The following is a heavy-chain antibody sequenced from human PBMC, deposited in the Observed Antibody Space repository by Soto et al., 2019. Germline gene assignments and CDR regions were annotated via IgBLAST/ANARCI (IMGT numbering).Heavy chain of an antibody. CDR3: ARDPGYSYADY. Sequence: GGYLRLSCAASGFTFSSHGMHWVRQAPGKVLEWVAVIWHDGSQEYYADSVRGRFTISRDNSKNMVYLQMNSLRDEDTAVYYCARDPGYSYADYWGQGTLVTVSS. CDR2: IWHDGSQE. D-gene: IGHD5-18*01. V-gene: IGHV3-33*01. CDR1: GFTFSSHG. J-gene: IGHJ4*02.